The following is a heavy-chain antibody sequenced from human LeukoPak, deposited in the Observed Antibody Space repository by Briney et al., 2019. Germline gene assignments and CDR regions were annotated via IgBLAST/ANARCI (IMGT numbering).Heavy chain of an antibody. V-gene: IGHV3-23*01. D-gene: IGHD5-18*01. Sequence: GGSLRLSCAASGFTFSSYAMSWVRQAPGKGLEWVSAISGSGGSTYYADSVKGRFTISRDNSKNTLYLQMNSLRAEDTAVYYCAKDLGYSYGRYYFDHWGQGTLVTVSS. CDR2: ISGSGGST. J-gene: IGHJ4*02. CDR3: AKDLGYSYGRYYFDH. CDR1: GFTFSSYA.